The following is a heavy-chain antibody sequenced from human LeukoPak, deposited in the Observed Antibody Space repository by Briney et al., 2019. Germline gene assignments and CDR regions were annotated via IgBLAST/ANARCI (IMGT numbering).Heavy chain of an antibody. CDR3: ATGIRFPFNFDY. V-gene: IGHV1-24*01. D-gene: IGHD3-16*01. J-gene: IGHJ4*02. Sequence: SVKVSCKVSGYTLTELSMHWVRQAPGKGLEWMGGFDPEDGETIYAQKFQGRVTMTEDTSTDTAYMELSSLRSEDTAVYYCATGIRFPFNFDYWGQGTLVTVSS. CDR2: FDPEDGET. CDR1: GYTLTELS.